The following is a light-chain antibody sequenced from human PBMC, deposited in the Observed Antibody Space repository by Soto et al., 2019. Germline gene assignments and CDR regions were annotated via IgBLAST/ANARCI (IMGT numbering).Light chain of an antibody. CDR3: QQSYGTPRT. J-gene: IGKJ1*01. CDR1: QSINTN. Sequence: IPMTQSPSSLSASVGDTVTITCRASQSINTNLHWYQQKPGQAPKLLIYSASTLQSGLPSRFSGSGSGTDFTLTISNLQPEDSATCYCQQSYGTPRTFGQGTKVEIK. CDR2: SAS. V-gene: IGKV1-39*01.